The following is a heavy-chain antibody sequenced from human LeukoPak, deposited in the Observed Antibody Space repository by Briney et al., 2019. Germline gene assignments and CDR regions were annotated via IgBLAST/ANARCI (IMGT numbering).Heavy chain of an antibody. CDR3: ARVGSSGWYVHPTLDY. CDR1: GYTFSDYY. J-gene: IGHJ4*02. D-gene: IGHD6-19*01. Sequence: ASVKVSCKASGYTFSDYYIHRVRQAPGQGLEWMAWINPSNGDTNYAQKFQGRVTMTRDTSISTVYMELTRLISDDTAVYYCARVGSSGWYVHPTLDYWGQGTLVTVSS. CDR2: INPSNGDT. V-gene: IGHV1-2*02.